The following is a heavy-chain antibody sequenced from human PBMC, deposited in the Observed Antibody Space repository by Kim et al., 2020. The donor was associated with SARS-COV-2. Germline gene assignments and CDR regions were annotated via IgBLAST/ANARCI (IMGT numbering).Heavy chain of an antibody. CDR3: ARFSFSSAYYEGGFCDS. V-gene: IGHV4-59*12. J-gene: IGHJ5*01. Sequence: SETLSLTCSVSRVSITSYYWSWIRQPPGKGLEWIGYIFYNGRNNYNPSLTSRVTMSVDRSKSQVSLTLTSVTAADTAIYYCARFSFSSAYYEGGFCDSWG. D-gene: IGHD1-26*01. CDR2: IFYNGRN. CDR1: RVSITSYY.